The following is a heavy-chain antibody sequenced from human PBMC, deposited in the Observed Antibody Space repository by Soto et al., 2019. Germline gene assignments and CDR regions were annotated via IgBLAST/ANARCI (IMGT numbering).Heavy chain of an antibody. CDR1: GFTFSSYG. V-gene: IGHV3-30*18. CDR3: TKWNGGFDY. D-gene: IGHD3-16*01. CDR2: ISYDGSYK. J-gene: IGHJ4*02. Sequence: QVQLVESGGGVVQPGRSLRLSCAASGFTFSSYGMHWVRQAPGKGLEWVAVISYDGSYKYYADSVKGRFTISRDNSKNTLYLHMNSLRAEDTAVYYCTKWNGGFDYWGQGTLVTVSS.